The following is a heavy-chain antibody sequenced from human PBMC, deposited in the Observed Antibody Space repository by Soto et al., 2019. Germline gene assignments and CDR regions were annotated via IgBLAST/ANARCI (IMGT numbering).Heavy chain of an antibody. CDR1: GYTFTSYG. CDR2: ISAYNGNT. D-gene: IGHD6-19*01. Sequence: QVQLVQSGAEVKKPGASVKVSCKASGYTFTSYGISWVRQAPGQGLEWMGWISAYNGNTNYAQKLQGRVNMNTDTYTSKAYMELRRLRSDDAVVYDCPRDPSSSGCYVEAFYICGQGTIATFSS. V-gene: IGHV1-18*01. J-gene: IGHJ3*02. CDR3: PRDPSSSGCYVEAFYI.